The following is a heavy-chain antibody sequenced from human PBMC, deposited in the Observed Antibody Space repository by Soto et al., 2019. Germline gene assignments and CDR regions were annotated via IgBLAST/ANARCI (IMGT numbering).Heavy chain of an antibody. CDR2: VYYRGRS. J-gene: IGHJ4*02. D-gene: IGHD4-17*01. V-gene: IGHV4-39*01. CDR1: GGSVTNSSYY. Sequence: SETLSLTCTVSGGSVTNSSYYWGWIRQSPGKGLEWIGSVYYRGRSYSKSSVKSRVTISVDTPKNRFSLSLNSATASDTAVYFCVSQRTTVPTQAYFDYWGPGALVTVSS. CDR3: VSQRTTVPTQAYFDY.